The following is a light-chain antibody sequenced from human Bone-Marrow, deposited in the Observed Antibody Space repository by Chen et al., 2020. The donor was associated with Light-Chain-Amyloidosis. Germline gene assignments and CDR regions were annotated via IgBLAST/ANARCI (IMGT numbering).Light chain of an antibody. Sequence: DIVMTQSPDSLSVSLGERATINCKSSQTVLYSSNNKNYLAWYQQKPGQPPKLLIYCAFTRESGVPDRFSGSGSGTDFTLTISSLQAEDVAVYYCQQYYSTPFTFGPGTKVDIK. CDR1: QTVLYSSNNKNY. CDR2: CAF. V-gene: IGKV4-1*01. CDR3: QQYYSTPFT. J-gene: IGKJ3*01.